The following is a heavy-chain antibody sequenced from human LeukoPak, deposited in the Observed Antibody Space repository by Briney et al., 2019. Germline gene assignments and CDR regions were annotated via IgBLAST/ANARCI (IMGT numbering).Heavy chain of an antibody. CDR1: GYTFTGYY. CDR3: ARLSGNYYIFDY. J-gene: IGHJ4*02. Sequence: ASVNVSCKASGYTFTGYYMHWVRQAPGQGLEWMGWINPNSGGTNYAQKFQGRVTMTRDTSISTAYMELSRLRSDDTAVYYCARLSGNYYIFDYWGQGTLVTVSS. CDR2: INPNSGGT. V-gene: IGHV1-2*02. D-gene: IGHD1-26*01.